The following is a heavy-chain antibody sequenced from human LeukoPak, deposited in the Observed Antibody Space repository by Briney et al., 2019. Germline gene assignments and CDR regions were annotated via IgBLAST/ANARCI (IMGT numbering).Heavy chain of an antibody. Sequence: ASVKVSCKASGYTFTNYGISWVRQAPGQGLEWMGWINPNSGGTNYAQKFQGRVTMTRDTSISTAYMELSRLRSDDTAVYYCARENSGYFDYWGQGILVTVSS. CDR1: GYTFTNYG. CDR2: INPNSGGT. CDR3: ARENSGYFDY. J-gene: IGHJ4*02. D-gene: IGHD1-26*01. V-gene: IGHV1-2*02.